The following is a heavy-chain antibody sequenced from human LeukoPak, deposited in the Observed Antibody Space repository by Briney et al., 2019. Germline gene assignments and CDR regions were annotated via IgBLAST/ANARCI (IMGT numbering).Heavy chain of an antibody. J-gene: IGHJ4*02. CDR3: AKRRGEWLPTPPDY. D-gene: IGHD5-12*01. CDR2: INQDGSEK. CDR1: GFTFSSYW. Sequence: GGSLRLSCAASGFTFSSYWMSWVRQAPGKGLEWVANINQDGSEKYYVDSVKGRFTISRDNAKNSLYLQMNSLRAEDTAVYYCAKRRGEWLPTPPDYWGQGTLVTVSS. V-gene: IGHV3-7*05.